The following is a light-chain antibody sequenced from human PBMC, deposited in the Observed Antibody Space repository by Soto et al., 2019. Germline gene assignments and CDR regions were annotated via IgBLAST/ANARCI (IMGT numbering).Light chain of an antibody. Sequence: DIQMTQYPSSLSASVGDRVTITCRASQSINRNLHWYQHKPGKAPKLLIYAASSLQNGVPSRFRGGGSGTEFTLSINSLQPEDFGTYYCQQSFTTASITFGQGTLLEIK. CDR3: QQSFTTASIT. CDR2: AAS. V-gene: IGKV1-39*01. J-gene: IGKJ5*01. CDR1: QSINRN.